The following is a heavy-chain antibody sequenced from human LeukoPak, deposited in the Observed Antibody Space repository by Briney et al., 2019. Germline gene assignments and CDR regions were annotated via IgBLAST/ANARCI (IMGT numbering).Heavy chain of an antibody. J-gene: IGHJ4*02. V-gene: IGHV1-18*01. Sequence: ASVKVSCKASGYTFTSYGISWVRQAPGQGLEWMGWISAYNGNTNYAQKLQGRVTMTTDTSTSTAYMEPRSLRSDDTAVYYCARHILSGYDFDYWGQGTLVTVSS. CDR2: ISAYNGNT. D-gene: IGHD5-12*01. CDR3: ARHILSGYDFDY. CDR1: GYTFTSYG.